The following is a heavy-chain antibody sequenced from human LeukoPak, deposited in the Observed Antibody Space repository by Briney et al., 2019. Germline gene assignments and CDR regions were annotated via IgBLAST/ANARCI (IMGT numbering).Heavy chain of an antibody. CDR1: GFTFSSYA. CDR2: ISSSSSYI. D-gene: IGHD3-10*01. J-gene: IGHJ6*02. Sequence: GGSLRLSCAASGFTFSSYAMSWVRQAPGKGLEWVSSISSSSSYIYYADSVKGRFTISRDNAKNSMYLQMNSLRAEDTAVYYRARDPAFGRGVIISGMDVWGQGTTVTVSS. CDR3: ARDPAFGRGVIISGMDV. V-gene: IGHV3-21*01.